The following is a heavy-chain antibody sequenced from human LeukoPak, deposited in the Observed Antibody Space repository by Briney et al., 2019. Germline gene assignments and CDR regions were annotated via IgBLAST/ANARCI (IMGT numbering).Heavy chain of an antibody. CDR1: GVSISTSSYY. J-gene: IGHJ6*03. V-gene: IGHV4-39*02. CDR2: MSYSGNT. Sequence: SETLSLTCTVSGVSISTSSYYWGWIRQPPGKGLEWIGSMSYSGNTYYNPSLKSQVTISVDTSQNHFSLNLSSVTAADTAVYYCARLSGYGLHYYYYMDVWGSGTTVTVSS. CDR3: ARLSGYGLHYYYYMDV. D-gene: IGHD5-12*01.